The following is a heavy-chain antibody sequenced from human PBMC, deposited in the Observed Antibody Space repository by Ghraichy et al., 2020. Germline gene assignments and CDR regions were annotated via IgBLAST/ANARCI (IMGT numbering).Heavy chain of an antibody. V-gene: IGHV3-30*02. CDR3: AKDPGETVHGYYMDV. CDR2: VYYNGGNQ. D-gene: IGHD4-17*01. Sequence: GGSLRLSCATSGFTFSDHGMHWVRQAPSKGLEWVAFVYYNGGNQHYSDSVKGRFTISRDNTKSTLFLQMNSLRPEDTAVYYCAKDPGETVHGYYMDVWGKGTAVSVTS. CDR1: GFTFSDHG. J-gene: IGHJ6*03.